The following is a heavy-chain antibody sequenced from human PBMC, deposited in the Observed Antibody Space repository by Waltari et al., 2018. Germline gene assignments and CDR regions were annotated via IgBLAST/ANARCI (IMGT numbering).Heavy chain of an antibody. CDR1: GFTFSNYA. D-gene: IGHD6-13*01. CDR2: SGSRVDT. V-gene: IGHV3-23*04. Sequence: EVQLVESGGGLIQPGGSLRLSCAASGFTFSNYAMIWVRQAPGKGLEWVSVSGSRVDTYYADSVKGRCTISRDNSQNSMYLQLNNLRAEDTALYYCARLAPPDRSVYFDYWGQGTLVTVSS. J-gene: IGHJ4*02. CDR3: ARLAPPDRSVYFDY.